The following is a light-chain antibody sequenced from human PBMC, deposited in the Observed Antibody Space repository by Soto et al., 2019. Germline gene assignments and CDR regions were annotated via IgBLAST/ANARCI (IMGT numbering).Light chain of an antibody. CDR3: QQYYTSPWT. J-gene: IGKJ1*01. Sequence: AIRMTQSPSSLSASTGDRVTITCRASQGISSYLSWFQQKPGRPPKLLMSATSTLQSDVPSRFSGSGSGTDFTLTIGCLQSEDLATYYCQQYYTSPWTFGQGTKVEIK. V-gene: IGKV1-8*01. CDR2: ATS. CDR1: QGISSY.